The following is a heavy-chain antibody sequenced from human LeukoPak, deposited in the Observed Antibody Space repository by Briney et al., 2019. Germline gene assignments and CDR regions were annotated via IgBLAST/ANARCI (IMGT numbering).Heavy chain of an antibody. Sequence: GGSLRLSCAASGSTLSNYGIHWVRQAPGKGLEWVAFIRYDGSNKYYADSVKGRFTISRDNSKNTLYLQMNSLRAEATAVYYCAKDAAAGTWYYFDYWGQGTLVTVSS. V-gene: IGHV3-30*02. J-gene: IGHJ4*02. CDR3: AKDAAAGTWYYFDY. CDR1: GSTLSNYG. D-gene: IGHD6-13*01. CDR2: IRYDGSNK.